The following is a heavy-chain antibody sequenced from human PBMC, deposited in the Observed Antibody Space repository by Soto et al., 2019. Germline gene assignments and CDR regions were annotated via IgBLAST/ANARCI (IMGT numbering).Heavy chain of an antibody. D-gene: IGHD3-16*01. J-gene: IGHJ3*01. CDR2: IKSGAAGGAI. CDR1: GFTFRDAW. V-gene: IGHV3-15*07. Sequence: EVQLVESGGGLVQPGGSLRLSCAVSGFTFRDAWMNWVRQAPGKGLEWVGRIKSGAAGGAIDYAAPVKFRFTISRDDSEDTRYLQINRLRPENTARYYCTTDGSVGGVGVAFHLWGQGTMLGVSS. CDR3: TTDGSVGGVGVAFHL.